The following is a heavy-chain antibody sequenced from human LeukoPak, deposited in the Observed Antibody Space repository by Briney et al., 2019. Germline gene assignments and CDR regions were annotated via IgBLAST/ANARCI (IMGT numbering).Heavy chain of an antibody. CDR3: ARVGAVAGAFDI. CDR1: GFTFSSYC. D-gene: IGHD6-19*01. J-gene: IGHJ3*02. Sequence: GGSLRLSCAASGFTFSSYCMHWVRQAPGKGLVWVSRISSDGTNTNYADSVKGRFTISRDNVKNTLYLQMHSLRAEDTAVYYCARVGAVAGAFDIWGQGTMVTVSS. CDR2: ISSDGTNT. V-gene: IGHV3-74*01.